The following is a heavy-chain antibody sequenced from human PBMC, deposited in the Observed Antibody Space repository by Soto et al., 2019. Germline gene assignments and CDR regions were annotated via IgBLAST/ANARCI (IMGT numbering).Heavy chain of an antibody. CDR2: ISPYNGDT. J-gene: IGHJ4*02. CDR1: GYTFTTYG. Sequence: QVQLVQSGAEVKRPGASLKVSCKASGYTFTTYGFNWVRQAPGQGLEWMGWISPYNGDTNYAQNFKGRVTLTTDTSTSTAYMELRSLTSDDTAVYYCARTPRAQMIVLEAATRFDYWGQGPMVTVSS. D-gene: IGHD2-15*01. V-gene: IGHV1-18*04. CDR3: ARTPRAQMIVLEAATRFDY.